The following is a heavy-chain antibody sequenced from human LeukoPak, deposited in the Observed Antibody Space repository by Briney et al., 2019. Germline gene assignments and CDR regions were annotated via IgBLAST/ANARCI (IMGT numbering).Heavy chain of an antibody. V-gene: IGHV1-3*01. CDR3: ARDLPRPGKERIDYNYYGMDV. CDR1: GYTFTSYA. CDR2: INAGNGNT. J-gene: IGHJ6*02. D-gene: IGHD1-1*01. Sequence: GASVKVSCKASGYTFTSYAMHWVRQAPGQRLEWMGWINAGNGNTKYSQKFQGRVTITRDTSASTAYMELSSLRSEDTAVYYCARDLPRPGKERIDYNYYGMDVWGQGTTVTVSS.